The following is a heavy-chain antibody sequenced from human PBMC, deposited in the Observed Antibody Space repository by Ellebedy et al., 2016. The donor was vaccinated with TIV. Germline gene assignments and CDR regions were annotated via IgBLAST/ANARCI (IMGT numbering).Heavy chain of an antibody. D-gene: IGHD3-22*01. Sequence: GESLKISXVASGFSVSSTYLSWVRQAPGKGLEWVSAFYRNDLTRYADSVKGRFTVSRDNSKNTLYFQTNSLTAGDTAVYYCARRMYDETDYYYKPWYFDLWGRGTLVTVSS. J-gene: IGHJ2*01. CDR2: FYRNDLT. CDR1: GFSVSSTY. V-gene: IGHV3-53*01. CDR3: ARRMYDETDYYYKPWYFDL.